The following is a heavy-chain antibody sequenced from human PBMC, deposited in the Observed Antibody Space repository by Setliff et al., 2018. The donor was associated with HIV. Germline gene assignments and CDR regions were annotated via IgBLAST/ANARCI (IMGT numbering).Heavy chain of an antibody. V-gene: IGHV4-38-2*01. D-gene: IGHD3-9*01. CDR2: IYASGST. CDR1: GYSISSGYY. CDR3: ARGPPRWEEAISWYYYYMDV. Sequence: SETLSLTCAVSGYSISSGYYWGWIRQPAGKGLEWIGRIYASGSTNYNPSLKSRVTTSVDTSKNQFSLKLGSVTAADTAMYYCARGPPRWEEAISWYYYYMDVWGKGTTVTVSS. J-gene: IGHJ6*03.